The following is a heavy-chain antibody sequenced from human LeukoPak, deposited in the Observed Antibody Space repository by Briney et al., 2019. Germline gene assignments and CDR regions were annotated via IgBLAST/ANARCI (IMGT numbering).Heavy chain of an antibody. D-gene: IGHD2-2*01. V-gene: IGHV4-4*07. CDR1: GGSIIAYY. Sequence: SETLSLTCTVSGGSIIAYYWSWIRQPAGKGLEWIGRIYTSGSTNYNPSLKSRVTMSLDTSKNQFSLKLRSVTAADTALYYCARGIYSSGTTCYYYYYYTDVWGKGTTVTVSS. J-gene: IGHJ6*03. CDR2: IYTSGST. CDR3: ARGIYSSGTTCYYYYYYTDV.